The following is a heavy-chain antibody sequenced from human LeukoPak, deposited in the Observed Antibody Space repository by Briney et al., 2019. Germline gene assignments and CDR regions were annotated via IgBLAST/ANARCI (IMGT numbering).Heavy chain of an antibody. D-gene: IGHD3-10*01. V-gene: IGHV4-30-4*01. Sequence: SQTLTLTCTVSDGSSSSGDYYWSWIRQPPGRGLEWIGYIYYTGDTYYSPSLKSRVTISLDTSKNQFSLKLGSVTAADTAVYYCAADGVRRLRGVLGYWGQGTLLTVSS. J-gene: IGHJ4*02. CDR2: IYYTGDT. CDR1: DGSSSSGDYY. CDR3: AADGVRRLRGVLGY.